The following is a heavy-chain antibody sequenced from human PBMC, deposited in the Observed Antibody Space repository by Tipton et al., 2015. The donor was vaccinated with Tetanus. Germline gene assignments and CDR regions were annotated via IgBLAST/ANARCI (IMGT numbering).Heavy chain of an antibody. J-gene: IGHJ4*02. CDR3: ARCKGGTREHYAMKY. CDR1: GGSFSTYI. Sequence: QSGAEVKKPGSSVKVSCETSGGSFSTYITSWVRQAPGQGLEWMGSIIPVFGTITYAQKFKGRVTITADKSTSTAHMSLSSLRSEDTAVYYCARCKGGTREHYAMKYWGQGTLVTV. CDR2: IIPVFGTI. V-gene: IGHV1-69*06. D-gene: IGHD3-16*01.